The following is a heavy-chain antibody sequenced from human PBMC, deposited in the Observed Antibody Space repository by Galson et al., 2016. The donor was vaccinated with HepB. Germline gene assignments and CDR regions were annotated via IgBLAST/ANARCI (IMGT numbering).Heavy chain of an antibody. CDR1: GFTVSSNY. J-gene: IGHJ4*02. D-gene: IGHD5-12*01. CDR2: IHSGGGA. CDR3: ARGGSHNNYFDY. V-gene: IGHV3-53*01. Sequence: LRLSCAASGFTVSSNYMNWVRQPPGKGLEWVSFIHSGGGAYYTHSVKGRFTISTDNSKNTLYLQMNSLRAEDTAIYYCARGGSHNNYFDYWGQGTLVTVSS.